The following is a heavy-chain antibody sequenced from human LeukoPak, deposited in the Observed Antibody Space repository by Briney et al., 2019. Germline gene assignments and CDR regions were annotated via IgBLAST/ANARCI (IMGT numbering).Heavy chain of an antibody. CDR2: IKQDGSEK. Sequence: GSLRFSCAASGFTFSSYWMSWVRQAPGKGLEWVANIKQDGSEKYYVDSVKGRFTISRDNAKNSLYLQMNSLRAEDTAVYYCARDRAVQYNWNDVPGDYWGQGTLVTVSS. J-gene: IGHJ4*02. CDR3: ARDRAVQYNWNDVPGDY. V-gene: IGHV3-7*03. D-gene: IGHD1-1*01. CDR1: GFTFSSYW.